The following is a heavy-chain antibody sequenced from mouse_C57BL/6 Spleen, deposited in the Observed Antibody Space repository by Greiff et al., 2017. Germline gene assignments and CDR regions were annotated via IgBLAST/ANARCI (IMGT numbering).Heavy chain of an antibody. CDR3: ARSWDKTYYFDY. CDR1: GYTFTSYW. CDR2: IDPSDSYT. J-gene: IGHJ2*01. D-gene: IGHD3-3*01. V-gene: IGHV1-69*01. Sequence: VQLQQPGAELVMPGASVKLSCKASGYTFTSYWMHWVKQRPGQGLEWIGEIDPSDSYTNYNQKFKGKSTLTVDKSSSTAYMQLSSLTSEDSAVYYCARSWDKTYYFDYWGQGTTLTVSS.